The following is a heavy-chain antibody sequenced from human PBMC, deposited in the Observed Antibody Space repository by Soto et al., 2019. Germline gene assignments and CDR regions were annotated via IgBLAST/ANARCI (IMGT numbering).Heavy chain of an antibody. CDR1: GYSFTNYY. D-gene: IGHD3-3*02. CDR3: ARLIGAEHFWSGHCXF. J-gene: IGHJ4*02. Sequence: GESLKISCQASGYSFTNYYIAWVRQMPGKGLEWVGIVHPGDSDTRYSPSFQGQVTLSADKSISTAYLQWSSLKASDTAMYYCARLIGAEHFWSGHCXFWGLGTLVTVSS. V-gene: IGHV5-51*01. CDR2: VHPGDSDT.